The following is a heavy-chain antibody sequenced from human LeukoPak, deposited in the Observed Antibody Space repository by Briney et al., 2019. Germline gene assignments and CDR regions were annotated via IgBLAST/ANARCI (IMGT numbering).Heavy chain of an antibody. J-gene: IGHJ4*02. CDR3: ARDRPYCSSTSCYAGDFDY. D-gene: IGHD2-2*01. CDR1: GFTFSSYG. V-gene: IGHV3-30*02. Sequence: GGSLRLSCAASGFTFSSYGMHWVRQAPGKGLEWVAFISYDGSSKYYADSVKGRFTISRDNSKSTLSLQMNSLRTEDTAVYYCARDRPYCSSTSCYAGDFDYWGQGTLVTVSS. CDR2: ISYDGSSK.